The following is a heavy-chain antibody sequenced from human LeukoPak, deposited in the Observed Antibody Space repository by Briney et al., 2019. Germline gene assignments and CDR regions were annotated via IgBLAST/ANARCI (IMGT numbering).Heavy chain of an antibody. D-gene: IGHD3-22*01. Sequence: ASVKLSCKASGYTFTSYGISWVRQAPGQGRGWMGWISAYNGNTNYAQKLKGRVTMTTNTSTSTAYMELRSLRSDDTAVYYCARVNLDSSGYYNFPGYYFDYWGQRTLVTVSS. J-gene: IGHJ4*02. V-gene: IGHV1-18*01. CDR2: ISAYNGNT. CDR3: ARVNLDSSGYYNFPGYYFDY. CDR1: GYTFTSYG.